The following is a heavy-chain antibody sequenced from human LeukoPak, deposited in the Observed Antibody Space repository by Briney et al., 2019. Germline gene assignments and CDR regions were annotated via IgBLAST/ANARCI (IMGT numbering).Heavy chain of an antibody. V-gene: IGHV1-18*01. CDR2: ISAYNGNT. Sequence: GASVKVSCKASGYTFTSYGISWVRQAPGQGLEWMGWISAYNGNTNYAQKLQGRVTMTTDTSTSTAYMELRSLRSDDTAVYYCAREGESHDYGDYRPDAFDIWGQGTMVTVSS. D-gene: IGHD4-17*01. CDR1: GYTFTSYG. CDR3: AREGESHDYGDYRPDAFDI. J-gene: IGHJ3*02.